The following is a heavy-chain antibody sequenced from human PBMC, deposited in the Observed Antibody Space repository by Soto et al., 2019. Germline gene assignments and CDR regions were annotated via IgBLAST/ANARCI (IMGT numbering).Heavy chain of an antibody. Sequence: SQTLSLTCAISGDSVSSNSAAWNWIRQSPSRGLEWLGRTYYRSKWYNDYAVSVKRRITINPDTSKDQFSLQLNSVTPEDTAVYYCARDLGIAVAGRTYDYYGIDVWGQGTTVTVSS. CDR1: GDSVSSNSAA. CDR3: ARDLGIAVAGRTYDYYGIDV. CDR2: TYYRSKWYN. D-gene: IGHD6-19*01. J-gene: IGHJ6*02. V-gene: IGHV6-1*01.